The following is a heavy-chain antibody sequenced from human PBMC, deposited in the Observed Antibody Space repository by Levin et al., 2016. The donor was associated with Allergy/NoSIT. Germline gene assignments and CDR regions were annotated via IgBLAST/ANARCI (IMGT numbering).Heavy chain of an antibody. D-gene: IGHD3-10*01. Sequence: SETLSLTCAVYGGSLSGYYWTWLRQPPGEGLEWIGEINHSGSTNYNPSLKSRVSILLDTPRNQFSLNLHSVTAADTAVYYCARYGGSGIWHFDLWGRGTLVTVSS. CDR1: GGSLSGYY. V-gene: IGHV4-34*01. J-gene: IGHJ2*01. CDR3: ARYGGSGIWHFDL. CDR2: INHSGST.